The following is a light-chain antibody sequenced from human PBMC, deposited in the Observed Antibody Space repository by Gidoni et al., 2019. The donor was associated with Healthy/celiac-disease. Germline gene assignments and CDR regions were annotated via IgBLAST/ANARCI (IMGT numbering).Light chain of an antibody. Sequence: SSELPQDPAVSVALGQTVRITCQGDSLRSYHASWYQQKPGQAPVLVIYGKNNRPSGIPDRFSGSSSGNTASLTITGAQAEDEADYYCNSRDSSGNLVVFGGGTKLTVL. CDR1: SLRSYH. CDR3: NSRDSSGNLVV. V-gene: IGLV3-19*01. CDR2: GKN. J-gene: IGLJ2*01.